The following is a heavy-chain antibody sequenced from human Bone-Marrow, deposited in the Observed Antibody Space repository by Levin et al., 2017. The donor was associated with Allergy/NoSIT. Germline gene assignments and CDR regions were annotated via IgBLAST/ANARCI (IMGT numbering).Heavy chain of an antibody. CDR2: ITDTGSHT. V-gene: IGHV3-23*01. J-gene: IGHJ4*02. CDR1: ELSLSSYG. CDR3: AKGPAAIFGVAVVPLYYFDY. Sequence: PGGSLRLSCAAAELSLSSYGMAWVRQAPGKGLEWVAGITDTGSHTFYANSVRGRFTISRDNSKDTLQLQMNSLRAEDTAVYYCAKGPAAIFGVAVVPLYYFDYWVQGALVTVSS. D-gene: IGHD3-3*02.